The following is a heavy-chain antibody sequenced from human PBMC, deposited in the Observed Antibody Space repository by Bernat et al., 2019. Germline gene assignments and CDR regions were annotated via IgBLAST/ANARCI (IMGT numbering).Heavy chain of an antibody. V-gene: IGHV3-30-3*01. J-gene: IGHJ4*02. D-gene: IGHD6-19*01. Sequence: QVQLVESGGGVVQPGRSLRLSCAASGFTFSSYAMHWVRQAPGKGLEWVAVISYDGSNKYYADSVKGRFTISRDNSKNTLYLQMNSLRAEDTAVYYCARGMSSSGLRIDYWGQGTLVTVSS. CDR2: ISYDGSNK. CDR1: GFTFSSYA. CDR3: ARGMSSSGLRIDY.